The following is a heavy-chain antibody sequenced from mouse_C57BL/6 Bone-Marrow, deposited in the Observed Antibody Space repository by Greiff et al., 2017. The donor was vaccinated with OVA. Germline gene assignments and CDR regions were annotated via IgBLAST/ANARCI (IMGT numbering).Heavy chain of an antibody. D-gene: IGHD4-1*01. CDR1: GFTFSSYA. J-gene: IGHJ3*01. CDR2: ISDGGSYT. Sequence: EVKLVESGGGLVKPGGSLKLSCAASGFTFSSYAMSWVRQTPEKRLEWVATISDGGSYTYYPDNVKGRFTISRDNAKNNLYLQMSHLKSEDTAMYDGARDPNWDGFAYWGQGTLVTVSA. V-gene: IGHV5-4*01. CDR3: ARDPNWDGFAY.